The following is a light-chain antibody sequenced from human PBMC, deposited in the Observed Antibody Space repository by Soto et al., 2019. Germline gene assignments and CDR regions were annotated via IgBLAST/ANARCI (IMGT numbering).Light chain of an antibody. V-gene: IGKV3-15*01. Sequence: EIVMTQSPATLSVSPGERATLSCRTSQSVSSKLAWYQQKPGQAPRLLIYGASTRATGTPARFSGSGSGTDFTLTINRLEPEDFGVYFCQQYGSSVTFGGGTKVDIK. J-gene: IGKJ4*01. CDR2: GAS. CDR3: QQYGSSVT. CDR1: QSVSSK.